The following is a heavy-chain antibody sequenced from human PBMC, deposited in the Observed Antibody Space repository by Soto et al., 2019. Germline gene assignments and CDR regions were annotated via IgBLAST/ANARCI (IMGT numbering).Heavy chain of an antibody. CDR2: IYSGGAT. CDR3: ARDGTYNWV. D-gene: IGHD1-1*01. V-gene: IGHV3-66*01. CDR1: GFTISNNY. Sequence: EFQLVESGGGLVQHRGSLRLSCAASGFTISNNYMRWVRQAPGKGLEWVSLIYSGGATYYADSVKGRFTISRDNSKNTLYLQMNSLRAEDTAVSYCARDGTYNWVGGQGILVTVSS. J-gene: IGHJ4*02.